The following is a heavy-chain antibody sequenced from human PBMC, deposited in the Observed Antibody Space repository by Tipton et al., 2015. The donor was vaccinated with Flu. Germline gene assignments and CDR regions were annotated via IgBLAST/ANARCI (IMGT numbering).Heavy chain of an antibody. CDR1: GGSISSNSYY. V-gene: IGHV4-39*01. CDR3: ARHPHRGAIRPVDDAFDI. Sequence: LRLSCTVSGGSISSNSYYCGWIRQPPGKGLEWIGSINYSGSAYYNPSLKTRVTISVDTSKNQFSLKLTSVTAADTAVFYCARHPHRGAIRPVDDAFDIWGLGTMVTVSS. CDR2: INYSGSA. D-gene: IGHD6-6*01. J-gene: IGHJ3*02.